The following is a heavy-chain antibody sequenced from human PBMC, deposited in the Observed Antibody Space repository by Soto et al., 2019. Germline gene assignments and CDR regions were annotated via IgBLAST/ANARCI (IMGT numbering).Heavy chain of an antibody. Sequence: SETLSLTCTVPGGSISSSSYYWGWIRQPPGKGLEWIGSIYYSGITYCNPSLKSRVAISVDTSKNQFSLKLSSVTAADTAIYYCARSNSGYYKWFDPWGQGTLVTVSS. CDR2: IYYSGIT. CDR3: ARSNSGYYKWFDP. J-gene: IGHJ5*02. D-gene: IGHD3-22*01. CDR1: GGSISSSSYY. V-gene: IGHV4-39*01.